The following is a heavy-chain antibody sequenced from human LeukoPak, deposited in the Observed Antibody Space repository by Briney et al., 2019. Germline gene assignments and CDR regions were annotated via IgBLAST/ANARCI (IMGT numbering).Heavy chain of an antibody. V-gene: IGHV3-23*01. CDR3: AKRGGGGITGGFDY. CDR1: GLTFSAYA. Sequence: GGSLRLSCAASGLTFSAYAMSWVRQAPGKGLEWVSAITANGATTYYADSVKGRFTISRDNSMDTLYLQMSSLRAEDTAVYYCAKRGGGGITGGFDYWGQGTLVTVSS. D-gene: IGHD3-10*01. J-gene: IGHJ4*02. CDR2: ITANGATT.